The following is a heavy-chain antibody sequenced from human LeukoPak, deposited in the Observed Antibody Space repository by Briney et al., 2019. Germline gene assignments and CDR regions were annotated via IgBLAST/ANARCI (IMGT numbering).Heavy chain of an antibody. J-gene: IGHJ4*02. D-gene: IGHD3-22*01. V-gene: IGHV1-2*02. CDR2: INPNSGGT. CDR1: GYTFTGYY. Sequence: ASVKVSCKASGYTFTGYYMPWVRQAPGQGLEWMGWINPNSGGTNYAQKFQGRVTMTRDTSISTAYMEVSRLRSDDTAVYYCSRDLPTYDYDSSGYRMYYFDYWGQGTLVTVSS. CDR3: SRDLPTYDYDSSGYRMYYFDY.